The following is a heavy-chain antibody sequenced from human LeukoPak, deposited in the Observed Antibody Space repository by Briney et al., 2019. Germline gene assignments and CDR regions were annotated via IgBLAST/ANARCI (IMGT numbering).Heavy chain of an antibody. V-gene: IGHV3-7*01. CDR3: AKDKPMDV. J-gene: IGHJ6*03. CDR2: IKQDGSET. Sequence: ETLSLTCAVYGGSFSGYYWSWVRQVPGKGLEWVANIKQDGSETTYADSVRGRFTIFRDNSKNTLYLQMNSLRAEDTAVYYCAKDKPMDVWGKGTTVTISS. CDR1: GGSFSGYY.